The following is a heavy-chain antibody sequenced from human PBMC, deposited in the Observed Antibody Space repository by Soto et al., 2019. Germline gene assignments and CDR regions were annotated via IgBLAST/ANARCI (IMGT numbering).Heavy chain of an antibody. CDR2: ISGSGGST. V-gene: IGHV3-23*01. CDR3: AKPLTLYTAQNWFDP. Sequence: GGSLRLSCAPSGFTFSSYAMSWVRQAPGKGLEWVSAISGSGGSTYYADSVKGRFTISRDNSKNTLYLQMNSLRAEDTAVYYCAKPLTLYTAQNWFDPWGQGTLVTVSS. J-gene: IGHJ5*02. CDR1: GFTFSSYA. D-gene: IGHD3-16*01.